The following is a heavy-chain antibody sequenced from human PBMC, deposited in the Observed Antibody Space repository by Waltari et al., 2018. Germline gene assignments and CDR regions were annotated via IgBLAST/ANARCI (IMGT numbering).Heavy chain of an antibody. D-gene: IGHD3-22*01. CDR3: ATYSSGFRRNAFDI. CDR1: GGSISSSSYY. Sequence: QLQLQESGPGLVKPSETLSLTCTVSGGSISSSSYYWGWIRQPPGKGLEWIGSIYYSGSTYYNPALKSRVTISVDTSKNQFSLKLSSVTAADTAVYYCATYSSGFRRNAFDIWGQGTMVTVSS. J-gene: IGHJ3*02. CDR2: IYYSGST. V-gene: IGHV4-39*01.